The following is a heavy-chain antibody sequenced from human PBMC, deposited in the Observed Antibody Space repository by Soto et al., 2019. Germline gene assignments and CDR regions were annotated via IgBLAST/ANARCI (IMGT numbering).Heavy chain of an antibody. CDR2: INPSGGST. D-gene: IGHD2-15*01. CDR1: GYTFTSYY. V-gene: IGHV1-46*01. J-gene: IGHJ6*02. Sequence: ASVKVSCKASGYTFTSYYMHWVRQAPGQGLEWMGIINPSGGSTSYAQKFQGRVTMTRDTSTSTVYMELSSLRSEDTAVYYCARDESKDLVGYCGGGSCYSGGMDVWGQGTTVTVSS. CDR3: ARDESKDLVGYCGGGSCYSGGMDV.